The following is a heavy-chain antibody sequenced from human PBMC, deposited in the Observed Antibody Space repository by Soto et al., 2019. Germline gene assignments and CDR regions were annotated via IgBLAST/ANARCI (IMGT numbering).Heavy chain of an antibody. V-gene: IGHV3-15*01. Sequence: GGSLRLSCAAFRFNFGNAWMSWVRQAPGMGLEWVGHIKSKTDGGTADYAAPVKGRFTISRDDSKNTLYLQMDSLKTEDTGVYYCTTGTWIQLWLPDYWGQGTLVTVSS. D-gene: IGHD5-18*01. CDR3: TTGTWIQLWLPDY. CDR2: IKSKTDGGTA. CDR1: RFNFGNAW. J-gene: IGHJ4*02.